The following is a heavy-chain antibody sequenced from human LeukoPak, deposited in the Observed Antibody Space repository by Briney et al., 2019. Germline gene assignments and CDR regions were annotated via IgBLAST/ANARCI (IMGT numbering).Heavy chain of an antibody. CDR1: GFPFSSYS. D-gene: IGHD6-13*01. J-gene: IGHJ6*03. Sequence: GGSLGLPCAASGFPFSSYSMNWARQPQGKGLEWGEFIRYDGSNKYYADSVKGRFTISRDNSKNTLYLQMNSLRAEDTAVYYCAKDSGYSSKDYYYYYMDVWGKGTTVTISS. CDR2: IRYDGSNK. CDR3: AKDSGYSSKDYYYYYMDV. V-gene: IGHV3-30*02.